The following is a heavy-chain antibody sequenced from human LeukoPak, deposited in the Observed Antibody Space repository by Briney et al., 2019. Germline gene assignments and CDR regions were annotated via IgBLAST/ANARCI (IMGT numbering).Heavy chain of an antibody. J-gene: IGHJ6*02. D-gene: IGHD6-19*01. CDR3: ARGPGLVRGGYYYYYGMDV. CDR1: GGSFSGYY. V-gene: IGHV4-34*01. Sequence: SETLSLTCAVYGGSFSGYYWSWIRQPPGKGLEWIGEINHSGSTNYNPSLKSRVTISVDTSKNQFSLKLSSVTAADTAVYYCARGPGLVRGGYYYYYGMDVWGQGTTVTVSS. CDR2: INHSGST.